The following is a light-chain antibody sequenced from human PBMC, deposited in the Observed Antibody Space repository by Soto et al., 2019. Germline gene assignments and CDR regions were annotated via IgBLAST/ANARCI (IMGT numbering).Light chain of an antibody. CDR2: GAS. Sequence: EIVMTQSPATLSVSPGERATLPCRASQTIDTYFAWYQQTPDQAPRLLIYGASTRATGIPARFSGSGSGTEFTLTTISLQSEDVAVYYCRQYRHQPLTFGGGTKVEIK. CDR1: QTIDTY. J-gene: IGKJ4*01. CDR3: RQYRHQPLT. V-gene: IGKV3-15*01.